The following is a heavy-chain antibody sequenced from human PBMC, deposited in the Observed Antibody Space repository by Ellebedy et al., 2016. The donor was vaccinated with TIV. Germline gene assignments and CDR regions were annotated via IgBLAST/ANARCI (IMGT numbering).Heavy chain of an antibody. V-gene: IGHV5-10-1*01. CDR2: IDPSDSYT. D-gene: IGHD4-17*01. CDR1: GYSFTSYW. Sequence: KVSCXGSGYSFTSYWISWVRQMPGKGLEWMGRIDPSDSYTNYSPSFQGHVTISADKSISTAYLQWSSLKASDTAMYYCARADYGDLGWYFDLWGRGTLVTVSS. CDR3: ARADYGDLGWYFDL. J-gene: IGHJ2*01.